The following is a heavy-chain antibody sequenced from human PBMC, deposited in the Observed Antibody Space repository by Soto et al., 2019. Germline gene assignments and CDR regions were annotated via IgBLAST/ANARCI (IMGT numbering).Heavy chain of an antibody. CDR1: GGSISSYY. CDR3: ARERVTMVRGVRWFDP. D-gene: IGHD3-10*01. J-gene: IGHJ5*02. CDR2: IYYSGST. V-gene: IGHV4-59*01. Sequence: QVQLQESGPGLVKPSETLSLTCTVSGGSISSYYWSWIRQPPGKGLEWIGYIYYSGSTNYNPSLKSRVTISVDTSKNQCSLKLSSVTAADTAVYYCARERVTMVRGVRWFDPWGQGTLVTVSS.